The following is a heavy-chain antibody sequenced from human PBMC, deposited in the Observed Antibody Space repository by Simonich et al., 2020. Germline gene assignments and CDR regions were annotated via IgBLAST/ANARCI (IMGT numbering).Heavy chain of an antibody. CDR1: GYSFTSYW. V-gene: IGHV5-51*01. Sequence: EVQLVQSGAEVKKPGESLKIYCKGSGYSFTSYWIGWGRQMPGKGLEWLGLNNPGDSDTGDRPSFQGQVTISADKSISTAYLQWSSLKASDTAMYYCARQLNDFDIWGQGTMVTVSS. D-gene: IGHD1-1*01. CDR3: ARQLNDFDI. J-gene: IGHJ3*02. CDR2: NNPGDSDT.